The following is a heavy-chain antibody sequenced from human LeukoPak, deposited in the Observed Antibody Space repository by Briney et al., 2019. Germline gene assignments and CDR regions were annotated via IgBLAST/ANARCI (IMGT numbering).Heavy chain of an antibody. CDR3: VRLRRNNDRSGYYYYYDY. D-gene: IGHD3-22*01. CDR2: ISVRSNYR. J-gene: IGHJ4*02. Sequence: GGSLTLSCAASGYTFSDFSVNRVRQAPGKGLEWVSSISVRSNYRYYADSVRGRFTISRDDARDSLFLQMNSLRAEDTAVYFCVRLRRNNDRSGYYYYYDYWGQGTLVTVSS. CDR1: GYTFSDFS. V-gene: IGHV3-21*01.